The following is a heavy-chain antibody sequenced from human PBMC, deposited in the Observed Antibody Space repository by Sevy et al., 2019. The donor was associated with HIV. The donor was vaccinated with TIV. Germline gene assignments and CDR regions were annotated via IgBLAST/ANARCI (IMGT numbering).Heavy chain of an antibody. CDR2: IYYNGHI. Sequence: SETLSLTCTVSGGSITSLYWNWIRQPPGKGLEWIANIYYNGHINYSPSLKSRVTLSLDTSKNQFSLRLSSVAAADTAMYYCAGEDAWGRGYSWGQGTLVTVSS. V-gene: IGHV4-59*08. D-gene: IGHD1-26*01. CDR3: AGEDAWGRGYS. CDR1: GGSITSLY. J-gene: IGHJ4*02.